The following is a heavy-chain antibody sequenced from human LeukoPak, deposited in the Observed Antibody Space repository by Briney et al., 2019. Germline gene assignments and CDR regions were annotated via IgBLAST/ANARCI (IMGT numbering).Heavy chain of an antibody. CDR3: ARKGYSYGHFDY. V-gene: IGHV3-23*01. CDR2: ISVSGNT. CDR1: GFTLSSYA. D-gene: IGHD5-18*01. Sequence: GGSLRLSCAASGFTLSSYAMSWVRRGPGKGLEWVSAISVSGNTYHADSVKGRFTISRDSYKNSLYLQMNSLRAEDTAVYYCARKGYSYGHFDYWGQGTLVTVSS. J-gene: IGHJ4*02.